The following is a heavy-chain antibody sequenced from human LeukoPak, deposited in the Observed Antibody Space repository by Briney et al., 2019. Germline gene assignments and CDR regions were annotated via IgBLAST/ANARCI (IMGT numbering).Heavy chain of an antibody. Sequence: PSETLSLTCTVSGGSISSYYWSWIRQPAGKGLEWIGRFYADGSTHCNPSLKSRVTMSIDTSKNQFSLKLTFVTAADTAVYYCAREVWEADAFDIWGQGTVVTVSS. V-gene: IGHV4-4*07. CDR1: GGSISSYY. J-gene: IGHJ3*02. CDR3: AREVWEADAFDI. D-gene: IGHD3-16*01. CDR2: FYADGST.